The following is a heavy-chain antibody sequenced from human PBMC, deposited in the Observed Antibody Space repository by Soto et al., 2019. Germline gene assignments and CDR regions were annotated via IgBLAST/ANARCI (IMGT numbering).Heavy chain of an antibody. CDR2: ISSSGSTI. J-gene: IGHJ4*02. V-gene: IGHV3-11*01. CDR3: ARVDWNYDFDY. CDR1: GFTFSDYY. Sequence: GGSLRLSCAASGFTFSDYYMSWIRQAPGKGLEWVSYISSSGSTIYYADSVKGRFTMSRDNAKNSLYLQMNSLRAEDTAVYYCARVDWNYDFDYWGQGTLVTVSS. D-gene: IGHD1-7*01.